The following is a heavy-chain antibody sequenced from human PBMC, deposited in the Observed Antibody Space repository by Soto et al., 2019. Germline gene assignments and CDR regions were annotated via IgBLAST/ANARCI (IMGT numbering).Heavy chain of an antibody. CDR1: GYTFTSYG. D-gene: IGHD3-3*01. CDR2: ISAYNGNT. V-gene: IGHV1-18*01. Sequence: ASVTVSCKASGYTFTSYGISWVRQAPGQGLEWMGWISAYNGNTNYAQKLQGRVTMTTDTSTSTAYMELRSLRSDDTAVYYCARDVPSGGWSGYYRPGDWFDPWGQGTLVTVSS. CDR3: ARDVPSGGWSGYYRPGDWFDP. J-gene: IGHJ5*02.